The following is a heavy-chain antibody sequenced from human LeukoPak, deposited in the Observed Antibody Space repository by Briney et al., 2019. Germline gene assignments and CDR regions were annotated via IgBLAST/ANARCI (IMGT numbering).Heavy chain of an antibody. J-gene: IGHJ4*02. D-gene: IGHD3-22*01. CDR1: GFTFSSYA. V-gene: IGHV3-23*01. CDR2: ISGSGGST. Sequence: GASLRLSCAASGFTFSSYAMSWVRQAPGKGLEWVSAISGSGGSTYCADSVKGRFTISRDNSKNTLYLQMNSLRAEDTAVYYCAKTYYYDSSGYYSDIFNFDYWGQGTLVTVSS. CDR3: AKTYYYDSSGYYSDIFNFDY.